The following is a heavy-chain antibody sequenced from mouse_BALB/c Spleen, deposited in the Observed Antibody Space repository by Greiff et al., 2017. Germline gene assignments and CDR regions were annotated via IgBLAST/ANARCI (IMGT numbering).Heavy chain of an antibody. CDR1: GYTFTSYW. CDR3: ARRYDYGDAMDY. CDR2: INPSTGYT. D-gene: IGHD2-4*01. J-gene: IGHJ4*01. Sequence: QVQLQQSGAELAKPGASVKMSCKASGYTFTSYWMHWVKQRPGQGLEWIGYINPSTGYTEYNQKFKDKATLTADKSSSTAYMQLSSLTSEDSAVYYCARRYDYGDAMDYWGQGTSVTVSS. V-gene: IGHV1-7*01.